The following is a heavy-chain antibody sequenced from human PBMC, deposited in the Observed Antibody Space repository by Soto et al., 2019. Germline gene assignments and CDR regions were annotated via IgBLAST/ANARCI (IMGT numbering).Heavy chain of an antibody. CDR3: ARFSPGGYSDAFDI. D-gene: IGHD2-21*02. J-gene: IGHJ3*02. Sequence: PGGSVRLSCXASGFTFSSDSMNWVRQAPGKGLEWVSSISSSSSYIYYADSVKGRFTISRDNAKNSLYLQMNSLRAEDTAVYYCARFSPGGYSDAFDIWGQGTMVTVSS. CDR1: GFTFSSDS. CDR2: ISSSSSYI. V-gene: IGHV3-21*01.